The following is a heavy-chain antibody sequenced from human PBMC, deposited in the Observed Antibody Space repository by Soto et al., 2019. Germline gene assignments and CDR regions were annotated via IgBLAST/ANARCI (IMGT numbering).Heavy chain of an antibody. CDR3: ARLRFGEGVDY. CDR1: GGSISGGGFS. V-gene: IGHV4-30-2*01. CDR2: ILHTGGT. Sequence: TLSLTCAVSGGSISGGGFSWSWIRQQPGKCLEWIGYILHTGGTQYNPSLKSRVSMSVDKSKNQFSLHLTSVTAADTAVYSCARLRFGEGVDYWG. D-gene: IGHD3-10*01. J-gene: IGHJ4*01.